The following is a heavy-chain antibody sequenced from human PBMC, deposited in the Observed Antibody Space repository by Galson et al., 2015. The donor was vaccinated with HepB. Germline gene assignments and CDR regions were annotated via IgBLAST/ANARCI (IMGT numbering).Heavy chain of an antibody. D-gene: IGHD3-16*01. CDR3: ARDGGIGNWFDP. CDR2: ISSSSSYI. J-gene: IGHJ5*02. V-gene: IGHV3-21*01. Sequence: SLRLSCAASGFNFSRYSMNWVRQAPGKGLEWVSSISSSSSYIYYADSVKGRFTISRDNAKNSLYLQMNSLRAEDTAVYYCARDGGIGNWFDPWGQGTLVTVSS. CDR1: GFNFSRYS.